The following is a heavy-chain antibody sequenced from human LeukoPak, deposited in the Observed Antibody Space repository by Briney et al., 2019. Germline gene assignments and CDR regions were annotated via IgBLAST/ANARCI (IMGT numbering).Heavy chain of an antibody. CDR3: ARDYCGGDCFPDY. Sequence: ASVKVSCKASGYTFTSYDFNWVRQATGQRPEWMGWMSPNSGDTGYAQKFQDRVTMTRNTSISTAYMELSRLRSDDTAVYYCARDYCGGDCFPDYWGQGTLVTVSS. CDR2: MSPNSGDT. CDR1: GYTFTSYD. J-gene: IGHJ4*02. D-gene: IGHD2-21*02. V-gene: IGHV1-8*01.